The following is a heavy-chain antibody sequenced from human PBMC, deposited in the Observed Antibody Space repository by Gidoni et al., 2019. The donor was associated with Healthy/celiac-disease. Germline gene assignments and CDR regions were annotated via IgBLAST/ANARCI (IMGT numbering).Heavy chain of an antibody. Sequence: EVQLLESGGGLVQPGGSLRLSCAASGFTFSSYAMSWVRQAPGKGLEWVSAISGSGGSTYYADSVKGRFTISRDNSKNTLYLQMNSLRAEDTAVYYCAKYPNIERRFYYYGMDVWGQGTTVTVSS. V-gene: IGHV3-23*01. CDR2: ISGSGGST. J-gene: IGHJ6*02. CDR1: GFTFSSYA. D-gene: IGHD5-12*01. CDR3: AKYPNIERRFYYYGMDV.